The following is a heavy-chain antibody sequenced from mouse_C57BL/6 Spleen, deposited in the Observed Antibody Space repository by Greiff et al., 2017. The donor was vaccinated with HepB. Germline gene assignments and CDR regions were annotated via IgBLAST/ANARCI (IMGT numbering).Heavy chain of an antibody. J-gene: IGHJ1*03. CDR3: ASLAYDGSSPYWYYDV. D-gene: IGHD1-1*01. CDR2: IYPGDGDT. Sequence: QVQLQQSGAELVKPGASVKISCKASGYAFSSYWMNWVKQRPGKGLEWIGQIYPGDGDTNYNGKFKGKATLTADKSSSTAYMQLSSLTSEDSAVYFCASLAYDGSSPYWYYDVWGTGTTVTVSS. V-gene: IGHV1-80*01. CDR1: GYAFSSYW.